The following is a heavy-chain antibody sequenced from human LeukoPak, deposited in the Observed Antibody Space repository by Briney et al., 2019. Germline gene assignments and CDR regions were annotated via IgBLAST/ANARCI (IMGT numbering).Heavy chain of an antibody. CDR1: GFTVRSNY. Sequence: GGSLGLSCAASGFTVRSNYMTWVRQAPGKGLEWVSLIYSAGGTYYTDSVKGRFTISRHSSKNTLYLQMNSLRGEDTAVYYCARFLGRITISGVVPYGMDVWGQGTTVTVSS. J-gene: IGHJ6*02. D-gene: IGHD3-3*01. V-gene: IGHV3-53*04. CDR3: ARFLGRITISGVVPYGMDV. CDR2: IYSAGGT.